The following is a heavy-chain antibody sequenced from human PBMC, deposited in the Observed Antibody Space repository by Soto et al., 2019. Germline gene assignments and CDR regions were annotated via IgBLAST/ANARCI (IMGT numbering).Heavy chain of an antibody. D-gene: IGHD3-3*01. Sequence: GGSLRLSCAASGFTFSSYAMSWVRQAPGKGLEWVSAISGSGGSTYYADSVKGRFTISRDNSKNTLYLQMNSLRAEDTAVYYCAKGVELSFLERLVPFDYWGQGTLVTVSS. CDR2: ISGSGGST. V-gene: IGHV3-23*01. J-gene: IGHJ4*02. CDR1: GFTFSSYA. CDR3: AKGVELSFLERLVPFDY.